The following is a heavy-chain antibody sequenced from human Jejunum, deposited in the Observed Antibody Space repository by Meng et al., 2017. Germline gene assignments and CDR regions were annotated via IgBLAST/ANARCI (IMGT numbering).Heavy chain of an antibody. V-gene: IGHV4-34*01. D-gene: IGHD6-13*01. CDR2: IHQSGST. CDR1: GGSFNNYY. CDR3: ASLSSSWSGADY. Sequence: QVQLQQWGAGLLKPSENLSLTCAIYGGSFNNYYWSWIRQPPGEGLEWIGEIHQSGSTNYNPSLKSRVTISVDSSKNQFFLDLSSVTAADTAVYYCASLSSSWSGADYWGQGTLVTVSS. J-gene: IGHJ4*02.